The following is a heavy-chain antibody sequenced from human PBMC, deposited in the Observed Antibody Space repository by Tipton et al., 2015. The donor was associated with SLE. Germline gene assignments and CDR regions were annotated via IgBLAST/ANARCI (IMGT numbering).Heavy chain of an antibody. CDR3: VRERGKVHWFDP. D-gene: IGHD3-10*01. V-gene: IGHV4-34*01. J-gene: IGHJ5*02. CDR2: INHSGST. CDR1: GGSFSGYY. Sequence: TLSLTCAVYGGSFSGYYWSWIRQPPGKGLEWIGEINHSGSTNYNPSLKSRVTISVDTSKNQFSLKLSSVTAADTAVYYCVRERGKVHWFDPWGQGTLVTVSS.